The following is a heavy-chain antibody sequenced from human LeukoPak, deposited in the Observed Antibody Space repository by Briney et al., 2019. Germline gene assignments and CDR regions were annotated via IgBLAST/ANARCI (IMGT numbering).Heavy chain of an antibody. CDR1: GFTFSSYA. D-gene: IGHD4-17*01. J-gene: IGHJ4*02. V-gene: IGHV3-30*04. Sequence: GGSLRLSCAASGFTFSSYAMHWVRQAPGKGLEWVAVISYDGSNKYYADSVKGRFTISRDNSKNTLYLQMNSLRAEDTAVYYCARDGGYGDYMRLFDYWGQGTLVTVSS. CDR2: ISYDGSNK. CDR3: ARDGGYGDYMRLFDY.